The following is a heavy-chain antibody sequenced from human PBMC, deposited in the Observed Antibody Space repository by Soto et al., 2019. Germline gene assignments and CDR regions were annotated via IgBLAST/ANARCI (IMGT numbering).Heavy chain of an antibody. D-gene: IGHD1-7*01. CDR3: TTDAVYNWNYVGARALDY. V-gene: IGHV3-15*07. CDR1: GFTFSNAW. J-gene: IGHJ4*02. Sequence: PGGSLRLSCAASGFTFSNAWMNWVRQAPGKGLEWVGRIKSKTDGGTTDYAAPVKGRFTISRDDSKNTLYLQMNSLKTEDTAVYYCTTDAVYNWNYVGARALDYWGQGTLVTVSS. CDR2: IKSKTDGGTT.